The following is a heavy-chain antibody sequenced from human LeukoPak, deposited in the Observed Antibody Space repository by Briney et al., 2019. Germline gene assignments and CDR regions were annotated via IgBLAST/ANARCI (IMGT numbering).Heavy chain of an antibody. CDR1: GYTFTGYY. CDR2: INPNSGGT. Sequence: ASVKVSCKASGYTFTGYYMRWVRQAPGQGLEWMGWINPNSGGTNYAQKFQGRVTMTRDTSISTAYMELSRLRSDDTAVYYCARVLIWGSSDDFWGQGTLVTVSS. D-gene: IGHD6-13*01. V-gene: IGHV1-2*02. CDR3: ARVLIWGSSDDF. J-gene: IGHJ4*02.